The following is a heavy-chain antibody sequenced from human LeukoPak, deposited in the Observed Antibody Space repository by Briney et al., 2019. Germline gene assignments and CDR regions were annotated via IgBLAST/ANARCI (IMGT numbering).Heavy chain of an antibody. CDR2: IGPSGSNI. V-gene: IGHV3-48*04. J-gene: IGHJ4*02. CDR1: GFTFGIYA. CDR3: ARDRYCSGGSCYSKKIDY. D-gene: IGHD2-15*01. Sequence: GGSLRLSCAASGFTFGIYAMNWVRQAPGKGLEWVSYIGPSGSNIYYADSVKGRFTISRDNAKNSLYLQMNSLRAEDTAVYYCARDRYCSGGSCYSKKIDYWGQGTLVTVSS.